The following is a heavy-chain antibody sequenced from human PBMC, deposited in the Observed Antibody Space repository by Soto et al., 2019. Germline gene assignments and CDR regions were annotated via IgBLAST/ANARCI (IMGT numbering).Heavy chain of an antibody. J-gene: IGHJ5*02. CDR3: ARDHDIVVVPAAPFSP. CDR2: ISAYNGNT. Sequence: ASVKVSCKASGGTFSSYAISWVRQAPGQGLEWMGWISAYNGNTNYAQKLQGRVTMTTDTSTSTAYMELRSLRSDDTAVYYCARDHDIVVVPAAPFSPWGQGTLVTVSS. CDR1: GGTFSSYA. D-gene: IGHD2-2*01. V-gene: IGHV1-18*01.